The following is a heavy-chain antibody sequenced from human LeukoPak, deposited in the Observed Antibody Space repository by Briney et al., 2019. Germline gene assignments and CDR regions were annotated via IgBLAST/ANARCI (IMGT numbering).Heavy chain of an antibody. CDR2: IYYSGST. CDR3: ARGGATEGGELSLDY. V-gene: IGHV4-59*01. CDR1: GGSISSYY. D-gene: IGHD3-10*01. J-gene: IGHJ4*02. Sequence: TPSETLSLTCTVSGGSISSYYWSWIRQPPGKGLEWIGYIYYSGSTYYNPSLKSRVTISVDTSKNQFSLKLSSVTAADTAVYYCARGGATEGGELSLDYWGQGTLVTVSS.